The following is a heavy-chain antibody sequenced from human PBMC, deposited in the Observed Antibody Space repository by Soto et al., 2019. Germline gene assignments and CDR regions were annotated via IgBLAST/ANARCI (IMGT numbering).Heavy chain of an antibody. V-gene: IGHV3-30-3*01. D-gene: IGHD3-22*01. CDR2: ISYDGSNK. CDR1: GFTFSSYA. CDR3: ATDYYDSSGYYYGYDYYGMDV. J-gene: IGHJ6*02. Sequence: GGSLRLSCAASGFTFSSYAMHWVRQAPGKGLGWVAVISYDGSNKYYADSVKGRFIISRDNSKNTLYLQMNSLRAEDTAVYYCATDYYDSSGYYYGYDYYGMDVWGQGTTVTVSS.